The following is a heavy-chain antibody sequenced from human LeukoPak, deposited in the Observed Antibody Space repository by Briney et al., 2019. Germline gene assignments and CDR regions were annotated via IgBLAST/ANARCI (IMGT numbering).Heavy chain of an antibody. D-gene: IGHD3-10*01. J-gene: IGHJ4*02. CDR2: ISSSDSTI. V-gene: IGHV3-48*03. CDR1: GFTFSSYE. Sequence: GGSLRLSCAASGFTFSSYEMHWVRQAPGKGLEWVSYISSSDSTIYYADSVKGRFTISRDNSKNTLYLQMNSLRAEDTAVYYCAKDSSYYGSPPQGGQGTLVTVSS. CDR3: AKDSSYYGSPPQ.